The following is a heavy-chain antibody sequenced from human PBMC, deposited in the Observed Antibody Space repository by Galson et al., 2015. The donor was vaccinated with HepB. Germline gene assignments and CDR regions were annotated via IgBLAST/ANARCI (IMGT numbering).Heavy chain of an antibody. J-gene: IGHJ5*02. Sequence: SVTVSCKASGSSFSNYVIAWVRQAPGQGLEWMGWITAASGNTNYAQKFQGRVSMATDTATNTVYMDLRNLRSDDTAFYYCARLIAAAGPFDPWGQGTLVTVSS. D-gene: IGHD6-13*01. CDR2: ITAASGNT. CDR1: GSSFSNYV. V-gene: IGHV1-18*01. CDR3: ARLIAAAGPFDP.